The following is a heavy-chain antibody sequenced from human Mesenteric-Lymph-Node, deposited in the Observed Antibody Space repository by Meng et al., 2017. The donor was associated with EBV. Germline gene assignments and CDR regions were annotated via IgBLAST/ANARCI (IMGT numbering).Heavy chain of an antibody. CDR1: GGTFSSYT. J-gene: IGHJ4*02. CDR2: IFPMSGTT. D-gene: IGHD5-12*01. CDR3: ARIPSARLTYYFDL. Sequence: QVQLVQSGAEVKKLGSSVKVSCKASGGTFSSYTISWVRQAPGQGLEWMGGIFPMSGTTNYAQRFQGRVTITADESTSTAYMELSSLRSEDTAVYYCARIPSARLTYYFDLWGQGTLVTVSS. V-gene: IGHV1-69*01.